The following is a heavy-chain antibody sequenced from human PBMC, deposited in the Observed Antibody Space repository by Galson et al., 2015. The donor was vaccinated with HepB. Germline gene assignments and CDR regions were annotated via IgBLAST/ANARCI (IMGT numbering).Heavy chain of an antibody. CDR2: ISVYNGNA. CDR3: ARDAVEMATIQYFDY. D-gene: IGHD5-24*01. Sequence: SVTVSCKASGYTFTSYGISWVRQAPGQGLEWMGWISVYNGNANYAQKLQGRVTMTTDTSTSTAYMELRSLRSDDTAVYYCARDAVEMATIQYFDYWGQGTLVTVSS. J-gene: IGHJ4*02. CDR1: GYTFTSYG. V-gene: IGHV1-18*04.